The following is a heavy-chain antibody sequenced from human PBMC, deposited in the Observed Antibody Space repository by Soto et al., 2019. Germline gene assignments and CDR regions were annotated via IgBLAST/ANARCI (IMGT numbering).Heavy chain of an antibody. D-gene: IGHD2-2*03. Sequence: EVQLVESGGGSVQPGRSLRLSCAASGFSFDDYGMHWVRQGPGKGLEWVSGISWNSGDIYYADSVKGRFTISRDNAKRSLYLQMNSLRTEDTALYDCAKDNGLDRDGPFDYWGQGILVTVSS. V-gene: IGHV3-9*01. CDR2: ISWNSGDI. J-gene: IGHJ4*02. CDR3: AKDNGLDRDGPFDY. CDR1: GFSFDDYG.